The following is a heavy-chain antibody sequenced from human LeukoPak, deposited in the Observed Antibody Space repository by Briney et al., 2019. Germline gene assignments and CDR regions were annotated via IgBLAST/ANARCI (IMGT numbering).Heavy chain of an antibody. CDR1: GYTFTSYY. CDR2: MNPNTGTT. V-gene: IGHV1-2*02. D-gene: IGHD1-26*01. CDR3: ARRIVTPTTKWFDA. J-gene: IGHJ5*02. Sequence: ASVTVSCKASGYTFTSYYMHWVRQAPGQGLEWVGWMNPNTGTTKYGQTLQGRVIMTRDTSISTAYMELSRLRSDDTAVYYCARRIVTPTTKWFDAWGQGTLVTVSS.